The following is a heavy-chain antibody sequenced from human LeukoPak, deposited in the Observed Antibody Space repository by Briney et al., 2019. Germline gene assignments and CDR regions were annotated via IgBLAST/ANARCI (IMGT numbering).Heavy chain of an antibody. V-gene: IGHV4-30-2*01. CDR3: ARHPFSTPFDY. J-gene: IGHJ4*02. Sequence: SQTLSLTCAVSGGSISSGGYSWSWIRQPPGKGLEWIGYIYHSGSTYYNPSLKSRVTISVDRSKNQFSLKLSSVTAADTAVYYCARHPFSTPFDYWGRGTLVTVSS. CDR1: GGSISSGGYS. CDR2: IYHSGST.